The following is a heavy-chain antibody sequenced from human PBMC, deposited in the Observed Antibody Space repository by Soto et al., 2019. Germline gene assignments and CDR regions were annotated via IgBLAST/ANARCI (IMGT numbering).Heavy chain of an antibody. D-gene: IGHD3-22*01. Sequence: QVQLQESGPGLVKPSQTLSLTCSVSGDSVSTGGYSWSWIRQHPGKGLEWIGYTYYSGTTSYNPSVMSRVTTSXAXSXXELALKVRSVAAADTAFYYWERGPIWYYNDSRKWVDWHFDIWGRGTLVTVSS. V-gene: IGHV4-31*03. J-gene: IGHJ2*01. CDR2: TYYSGTT. CDR3: ERGPIWYYNDSRKWVDWHFDI. CDR1: GDSVSTGGYS.